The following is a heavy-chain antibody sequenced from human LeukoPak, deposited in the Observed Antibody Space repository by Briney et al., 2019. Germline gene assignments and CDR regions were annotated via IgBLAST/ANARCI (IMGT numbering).Heavy chain of an antibody. D-gene: IGHD3-3*01. Sequence: GASVKVSCKASGYTFTSYYMHWVRQAPGQGLEWMGIINPSGGSISYAQKFQGRVTMTRDMSTSTVYMELSSLRSEDTAVYYCARDYHYDFWSGYSWPRSLYYYYMDVWGKGTTVTVSS. CDR1: GYTFTSYY. CDR2: INPSGGSI. CDR3: ARDYHYDFWSGYSWPRSLYYYYMDV. J-gene: IGHJ6*03. V-gene: IGHV1-46*01.